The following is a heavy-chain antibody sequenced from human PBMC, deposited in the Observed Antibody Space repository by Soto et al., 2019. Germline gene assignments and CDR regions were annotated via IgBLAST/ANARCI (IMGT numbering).Heavy chain of an antibody. Sequence: EVQLVESGGGLVQPGGSLRLSCAASGFTVSSNYMSWVRQAPGKGLEWVSVIYSDGRTYYADSVKGRFTISRDSSKNTLYLDMHRLRAEDTAVYYCAKHFSYGETFDYWGQGTLVTVSS. D-gene: IGHD4-17*01. V-gene: IGHV3-66*04. CDR2: IYSDGRT. CDR3: AKHFSYGETFDY. J-gene: IGHJ4*02. CDR1: GFTVSSNY.